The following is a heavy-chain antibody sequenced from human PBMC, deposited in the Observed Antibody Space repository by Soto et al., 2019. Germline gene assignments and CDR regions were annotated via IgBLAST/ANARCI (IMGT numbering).Heavy chain of an antibody. CDR3: AREDSGHSYFEY. V-gene: IGHV1-18*01. CDR2: ISAYNGNT. Sequence: ASVKVSFKASGYTFTSYGISWVRQAPGQGLEWMGWISAYNGNTNYAQKLQGRVTMTTDTSTSTAYMELRSLRSDDTAVYYCAREDSGHSYFEYWGQGTLVTVSS. CDR1: GYTFTSYG. D-gene: IGHD6-19*01. J-gene: IGHJ4*02.